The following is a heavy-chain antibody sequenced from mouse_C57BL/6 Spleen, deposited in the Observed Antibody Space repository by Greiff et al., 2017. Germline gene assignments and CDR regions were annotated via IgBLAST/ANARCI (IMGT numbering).Heavy chain of an antibody. Sequence: EVKLMESGEGLVKPGGSLKLSCAASGFTFSSYAMSWVRQTPEKRLEWVAYISSGGDYIYYADTVKGRFTISRDNARNTLYLQMSSLKSEDTAMYYCTSANWDDYAMDYWGQGTSVTVSS. CDR1: GFTFSSYA. CDR2: ISSGGDYI. V-gene: IGHV5-9-1*02. D-gene: IGHD4-1*01. J-gene: IGHJ4*01. CDR3: TSANWDDYAMDY.